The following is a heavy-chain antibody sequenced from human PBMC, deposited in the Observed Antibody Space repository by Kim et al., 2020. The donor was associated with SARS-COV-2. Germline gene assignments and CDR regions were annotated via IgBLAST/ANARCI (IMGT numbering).Heavy chain of an antibody. D-gene: IGHD3-22*01. Sequence: GGSLRLSCAASGFTFSSYSMNWVRQAPGKGLEWVSSISSSSSYIYYADSVKGRFTISRDNAKNSLYLQMNSLRAEDTAVYYCARDRSYYDSSGYYLPDAFDIWGQGTMVTVSS. CDR3: ARDRSYYDSSGYYLPDAFDI. CDR1: GFTFSSYS. CDR2: ISSSSSYI. J-gene: IGHJ3*02. V-gene: IGHV3-21*01.